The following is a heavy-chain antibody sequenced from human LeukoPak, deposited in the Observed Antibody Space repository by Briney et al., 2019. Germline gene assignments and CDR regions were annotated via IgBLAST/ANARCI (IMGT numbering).Heavy chain of an antibody. CDR2: ISSSSSYI. J-gene: IGHJ4*02. D-gene: IGHD6-19*01. Sequence: PGGSLRRSCAASGFTFSSYSMNWVRQAPGKGLEWVSSISSSSSYIYYADTVKGRFTISRDNAKNSLYLQMNSLRAEDTAVYYCARVGQWLAIDYWGQGTLVTVSS. V-gene: IGHV3-21*01. CDR3: ARVGQWLAIDY. CDR1: GFTFSSYS.